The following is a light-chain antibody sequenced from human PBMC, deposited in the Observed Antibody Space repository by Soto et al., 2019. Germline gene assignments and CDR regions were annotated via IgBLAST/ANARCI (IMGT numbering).Light chain of an antibody. CDR1: QGISNY. Sequence: DIQMTQSPSSLSAYLVDRFTITCRASQGISNYLAWYQQKPGRLPKLLLFGASTLQSGVPARFSGSGSGTLFTLTINGLLPEDVATYYCQKYDRAPFTFGPGTKVDIK. CDR2: GAS. CDR3: QKYDRAPFT. J-gene: IGKJ3*01. V-gene: IGKV1-27*01.